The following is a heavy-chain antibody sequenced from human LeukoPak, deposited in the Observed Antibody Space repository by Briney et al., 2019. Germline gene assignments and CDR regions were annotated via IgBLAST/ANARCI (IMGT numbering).Heavy chain of an antibody. CDR2: IDPKSGGT. V-gene: IGHV1-2*06. CDR3: ARAPLDCGRTSCQLLDF. J-gene: IGHJ4*02. Sequence: ASVKVSCKASGYTFTGYYMHWVRQAPGQGLEWMGRIDPKSGGTSSAQTFQGRVTMTRDTSISTAYMHLSSLRSDDTAVYYCARAPLDCGRTSCQLLDFWGQGTLVTVSS. D-gene: IGHD2-2*01. CDR1: GYTFTGYY.